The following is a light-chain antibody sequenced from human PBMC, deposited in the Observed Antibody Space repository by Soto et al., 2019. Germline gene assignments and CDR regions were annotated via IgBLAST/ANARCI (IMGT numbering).Light chain of an antibody. J-gene: IGKJ4*01. V-gene: IGKV3-20*01. CDR2: GVS. CDR1: QSVSNSH. Sequence: EIVLTQSPGTLSLSPGERATLSCRASQSVSNSHLAWHQQKPGQAPRLLIFGVSRRAAGIPDRFSGSGSGTAFPLTTYRLEPEDYAVYYCQQYDKSPLTFGGGTKVEIK. CDR3: QQYDKSPLT.